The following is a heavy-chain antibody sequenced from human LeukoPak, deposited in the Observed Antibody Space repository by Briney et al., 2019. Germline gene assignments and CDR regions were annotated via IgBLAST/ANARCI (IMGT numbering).Heavy chain of an antibody. Sequence: GGSLRLSCAASGFTFSSYSMNWVRQAPGKGLEWVSSISSSSSYIYYADSVKGRFTISRDNAKNSLYLQMNSLRAEDTAVYYCARDWYDILTGYYVLDYFGMDVWGQGTTVTVSS. D-gene: IGHD3-9*01. CDR2: ISSSSSYI. CDR3: ARDWYDILTGYYVLDYFGMDV. J-gene: IGHJ6*02. V-gene: IGHV3-21*01. CDR1: GFTFSSYS.